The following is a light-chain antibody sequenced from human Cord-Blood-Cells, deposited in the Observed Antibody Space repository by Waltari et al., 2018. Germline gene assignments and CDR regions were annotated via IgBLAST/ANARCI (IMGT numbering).Light chain of an antibody. J-gene: IGLJ3*02. Sequence: QSALTQPASVSGSPGQSITNSCPGTSRYVGSYNLVSWYQQHPGKAPKLMIYEGSKLPSGVSNRFSGSKSGNTASLTISGLQAEDEADYYCCSYAGSSTWVFGGGTKLTVL. CDR1: SRYVGSYNL. CDR2: EGS. CDR3: CSYAGSSTWV. V-gene: IGLV2-23*01.